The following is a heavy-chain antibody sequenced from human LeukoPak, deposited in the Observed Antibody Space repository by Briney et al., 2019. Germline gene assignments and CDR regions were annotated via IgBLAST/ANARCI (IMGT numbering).Heavy chain of an antibody. CDR3: AKDRWDSGSPNWFDP. J-gene: IGHJ5*02. V-gene: IGHV3-33*06. D-gene: IGHD3-10*01. CDR2: IWYDGSNK. CDR1: GFTFSSYG. Sequence: GGSLRLSCAASGFTFSSYGMHWVRQAPGKGLEWVAVIWYDGSNKYYADSVKGRFTISRDNSKNTLYLQMNSLRAEGTAVYYCAKDRWDSGSPNWFDPWGQGTLVTVSS.